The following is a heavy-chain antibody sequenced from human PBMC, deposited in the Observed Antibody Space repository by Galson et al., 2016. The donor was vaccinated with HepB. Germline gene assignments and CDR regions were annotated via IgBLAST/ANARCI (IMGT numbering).Heavy chain of an antibody. D-gene: IGHD4-23*01. CDR3: VADHGGLDCFDF. J-gene: IGHJ3*01. CDR1: GFTFSAYA. CDR2: ISDSGANT. V-gene: IGHV3-23*01. Sequence: SLRLSCAASGFTFSAYAMAWPRQAPGKGLEWVSGISDSGANTYYADSVRGRFSISRDDSKSTLYLQMTNLRVEDTALYYCVADHGGLDCFDFWGRGTMVTVSS.